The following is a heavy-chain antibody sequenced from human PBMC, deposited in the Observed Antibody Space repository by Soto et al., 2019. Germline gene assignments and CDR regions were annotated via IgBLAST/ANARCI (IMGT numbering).Heavy chain of an antibody. Sequence: QVQLVQSGAEVKEPGASVKVSCKASGYTFTSYDINWVRQATGQGLEWMGWMNPDSGDTGYVQKFQGRVSMTRDTSISTAYMEVSSLRSEVTAVYYCARSRGGTGVDLDYWGQGTLVTVSS. CDR3: ARSRGGTGVDLDY. D-gene: IGHD7-27*01. V-gene: IGHV1-8*01. CDR2: MNPDSGDT. J-gene: IGHJ4*02. CDR1: GYTFTSYD.